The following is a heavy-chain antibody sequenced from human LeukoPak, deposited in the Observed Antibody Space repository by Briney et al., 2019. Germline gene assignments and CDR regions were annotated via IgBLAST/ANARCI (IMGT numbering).Heavy chain of an antibody. J-gene: IGHJ3*02. Sequence: PSETLSLTCTVSGGSISSYYWSWIRQPPGKGLEWIGYIYYSGSTYYNPSLKSRVTISVDTSKNQFSLKLSSVTAADTAVYYCASFLDGYCSSTSCYANKAFDIWGQGTMVTVSS. CDR2: IYYSGST. V-gene: IGHV4-30-4*01. D-gene: IGHD2-2*01. CDR1: GGSISSYY. CDR3: ASFLDGYCSSTSCYANKAFDI.